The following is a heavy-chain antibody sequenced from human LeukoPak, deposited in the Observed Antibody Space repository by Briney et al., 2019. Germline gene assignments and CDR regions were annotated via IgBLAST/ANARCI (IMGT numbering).Heavy chain of an antibody. CDR2: TYSRSKWNN. Sequence: SQTLSLTCAISGDSVSSNSVAWNWIRQSPSRGLEWLGRTYSRSKWNNDYAVFVKSRITINPDTSKNQFSLQLNSVTPEDTAVYYCARGSLCSFDYWGQGTLVTVSS. J-gene: IGHJ4*02. CDR3: ARGSLCSFDY. CDR1: GDSVSSNSVA. D-gene: IGHD2-21*01. V-gene: IGHV6-1*01.